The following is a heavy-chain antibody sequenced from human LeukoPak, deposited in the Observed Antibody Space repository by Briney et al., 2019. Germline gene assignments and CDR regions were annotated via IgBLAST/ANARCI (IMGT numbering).Heavy chain of an antibody. V-gene: IGHV4-30-2*01. D-gene: IGHD6-13*01. CDR2: IYHSGST. CDR3: ARGRKGGYSSSWLYWYFDL. CDR1: GGSISSGGYS. J-gene: IGHJ2*01. Sequence: PSQTLSLTCAVSGGSISSGGYSWSWIRQPPGEGLEWIGYIYHSGSTYYNPSLKSRVTISVDRSKNQFSLKLSSVTAADTAVYYCARGRKGGYSSSWLYWYFDLWGRGTLVTVSS.